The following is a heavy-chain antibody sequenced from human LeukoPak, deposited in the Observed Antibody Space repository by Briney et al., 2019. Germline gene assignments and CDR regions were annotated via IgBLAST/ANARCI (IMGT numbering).Heavy chain of an antibody. V-gene: IGHV4-30-4*07. Sequence: SETLSLTCAVSGGSISSGGYSWSWIRQPPGKGLEWIGYIYYSGSTYYNPSLKSRVTISVDTSKNQFSLKLSSVTAADTAVYYCARVALAGRLIFDYWGQGTLVTVSS. CDR3: ARVALAGRLIFDY. CDR2: IYYSGST. CDR1: GGSISSGGYS. D-gene: IGHD6-19*01. J-gene: IGHJ4*02.